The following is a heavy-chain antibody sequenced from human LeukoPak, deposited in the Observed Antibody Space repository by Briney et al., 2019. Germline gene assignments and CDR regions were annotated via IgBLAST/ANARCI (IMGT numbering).Heavy chain of an antibody. V-gene: IGHV1-18*01. Sequence: ASVKVSCKASGYTLTSFGITWVRQAPGQGLEWMGWINTHNGDTNYPQKLQGRVTMTTDTSTSTVYMELRSLRIDDTAMYYCARDINWGGDYSGSYSEWLDPWGQGTLVLVSS. CDR2: INTHNGDT. J-gene: IGHJ5*02. D-gene: IGHD1-26*01. CDR3: ARDINWGGDYSGSYSEWLDP. CDR1: GYTLTSFG.